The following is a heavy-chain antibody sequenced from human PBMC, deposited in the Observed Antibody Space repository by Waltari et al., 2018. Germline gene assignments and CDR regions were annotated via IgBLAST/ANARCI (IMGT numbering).Heavy chain of an antibody. CDR3: ARFEKDTAMVVRYYYYMDV. V-gene: IGHV3-21*01. CDR1: GFTFSSYR. Sequence: EVQLVESGGGLVKPGGSLRLSCAASGFTFSSYRMNWVRQAPGKGLEWVSSISSSSYIYYADSVKGRFTISRDNAKNSLYLQMNSLRAEDTAVYYCARFEKDTAMVVRYYYYMDVWGKGTTVTISS. CDR2: ISSSSYI. D-gene: IGHD5-18*01. J-gene: IGHJ6*03.